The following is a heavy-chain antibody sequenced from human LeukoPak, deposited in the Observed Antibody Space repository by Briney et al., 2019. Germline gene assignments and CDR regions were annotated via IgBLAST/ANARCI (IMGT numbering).Heavy chain of an antibody. J-gene: IGHJ4*02. D-gene: IGHD6-19*01. V-gene: IGHV3-23*01. CDR2: ISGNSDST. CDR3: ARGNGWFPNYYFDS. CDR1: GFTLWSYA. Sequence: GSLKLPCCGSGFTLWSYAKNRVRQAPGKGLEWVSRISGNSDSTYYADPVKGRFTISRDNSKNALYLQMNSLRAEDTAVYYCARGNGWFPNYYFDSWGQGALVTVSS.